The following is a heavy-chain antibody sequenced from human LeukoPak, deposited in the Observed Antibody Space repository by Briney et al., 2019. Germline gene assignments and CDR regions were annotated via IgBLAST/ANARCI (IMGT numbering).Heavy chain of an antibody. J-gene: IGHJ4*02. D-gene: IGHD5-18*01. CDR3: ARAPWALGYSYGSDY. CDR1: GYTFTSYD. V-gene: IGHV1-8*03. CDR2: MNPNSGNT. Sequence: APVKVSCKASGYTFTSYDINWVRQATGQGLEWMGWMNPNSGNTGYAQKFQGRVTITRNTSISTAYMELSSLRSEDTAVYYCARAPWALGYSYGSDYWGQGTLVTVSS.